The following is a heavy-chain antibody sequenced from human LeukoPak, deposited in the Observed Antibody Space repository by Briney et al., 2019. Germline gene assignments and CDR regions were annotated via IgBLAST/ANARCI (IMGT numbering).Heavy chain of an antibody. CDR2: ISAYNGNT. CDR3: ARDRYSSSWYWDAFDI. CDR1: GYTFTSYG. Sequence: ASVKVSCKASGYTFTSYGISWVRQAPGQGLEWMGWISAYNGNTNYAQKLQGRVTMTTDTSTSTAYMELRSLRSDDTAVYYCARDRYSSSWYWDAFDIWGQGTMVTVSS. V-gene: IGHV1-18*01. D-gene: IGHD6-13*01. J-gene: IGHJ3*02.